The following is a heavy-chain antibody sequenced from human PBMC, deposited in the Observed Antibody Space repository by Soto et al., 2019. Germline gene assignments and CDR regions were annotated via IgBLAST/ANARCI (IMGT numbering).Heavy chain of an antibody. V-gene: IGHV4-59*08. Sequence: QVQLQESGPGLVKPSETLSLTCTVSGGSISSYYWSWIRQPPGKGLEWIGYIYYSGSTNYNPSLKRRFTISVDTSKNQFSLKLSSVTAADTAVYYCARRYGDAFDIWGQGTMGTVSS. D-gene: IGHD4-17*01. CDR2: IYYSGST. CDR1: GGSISSYY. CDR3: ARRYGDAFDI. J-gene: IGHJ3*02.